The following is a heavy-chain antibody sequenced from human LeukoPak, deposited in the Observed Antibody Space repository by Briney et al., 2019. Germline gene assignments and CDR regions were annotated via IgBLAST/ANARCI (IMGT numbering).Heavy chain of an antibody. J-gene: IGHJ4*02. Sequence: GRSLRLSCAASGFIFSTYAIHWVRQAPGKGLEWVAVISYDGRNEYYADSVKGRFSISRDNSKNTLSLQMNSLRPEDTALYYCARDVSHYDRSGYSLDYWGQGTLVTVSS. CDR2: ISYDGRNE. D-gene: IGHD3-22*01. CDR1: GFIFSTYA. CDR3: ARDVSHYDRSGYSLDY. V-gene: IGHV3-30*04.